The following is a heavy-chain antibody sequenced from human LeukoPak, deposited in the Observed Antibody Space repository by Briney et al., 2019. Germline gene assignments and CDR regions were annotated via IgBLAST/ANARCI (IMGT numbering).Heavy chain of an antibody. J-gene: IGHJ4*02. V-gene: IGHV3-64*01. CDR3: AREPSGYSYTYDY. CDR2: ISSNGGST. Sequence: GGSLRLSCAASGFTFSSYAMHWVRQAPGKGLEYVSAISSNGGSTYYANSVKGRFTISRDNSKNTLYLQMNSLRAEDTAVYYCAREPSGYSYTYDYWGQGTLVTVSS. CDR1: GFTFSSYA. D-gene: IGHD5-18*01.